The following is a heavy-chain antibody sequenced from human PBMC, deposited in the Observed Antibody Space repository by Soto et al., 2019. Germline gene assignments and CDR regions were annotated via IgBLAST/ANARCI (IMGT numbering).Heavy chain of an antibody. CDR3: AQDLRYSGGSDYYHYGMDV. CDR1: GFTFDDFA. J-gene: IGHJ6*02. Sequence: EVRLVESGGVVVQPGGSPRLSCAASGFTFDDFAMHWVRQVAGKGLEWVALITWDGHKTYYSDSVKGRFTISRDNNKNSLFLQMTSLRTEDTALYYCAQDLRYSGGSDYYHYGMDVWGQGTPVTVSS. CDR2: ITWDGHKT. D-gene: IGHD1-26*01. V-gene: IGHV3-43*01.